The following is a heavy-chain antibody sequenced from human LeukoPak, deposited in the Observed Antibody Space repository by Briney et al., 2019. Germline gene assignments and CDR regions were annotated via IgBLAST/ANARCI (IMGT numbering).Heavy chain of an antibody. V-gene: IGHV3-21*01. CDR2: ISSSRSYI. J-gene: IGHJ6*03. Sequence: GGSLRLSCAASGFTFSSYSMNWVRQAPGKGLEWVSFISSSRSYIYYADSVKGRFTISRDNAKNSLYLQMNSLRAEDTAVYYCARDHGYSSGWPNYHYYYYMDVWGKGTTVTVSS. CDR1: GFTFSSYS. CDR3: ARDHGYSSGWPNYHYYYYMDV. D-gene: IGHD6-25*01.